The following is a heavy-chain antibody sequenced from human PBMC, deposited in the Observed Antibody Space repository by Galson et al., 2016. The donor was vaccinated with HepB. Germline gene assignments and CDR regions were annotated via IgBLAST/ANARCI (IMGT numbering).Heavy chain of an antibody. Sequence: ETLSLTCFVSGFSVRGSNYHWGWIRQSPGKGLEWVGSITYGGTTYYNPSLKSRVTVSVDTSRDHFSLMLESVTAADTAVYYCARQHPTGDAPDLWGQGTLVTVSS. J-gene: IGHJ5*02. CDR2: ITYGGTT. CDR3: ARQHPTGDAPDL. CDR1: GFSVRGSNYH. D-gene: IGHD4-17*01. V-gene: IGHV4-39*01.